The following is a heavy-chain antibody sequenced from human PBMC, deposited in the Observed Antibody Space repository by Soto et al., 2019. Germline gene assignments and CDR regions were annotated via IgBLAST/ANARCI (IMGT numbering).Heavy chain of an antibody. CDR3: AKGMTSSGYHLDY. J-gene: IGHJ4*02. Sequence: QVQLVESGGGVVQPGRSLRLSCAASGFTFSNYGVHWVRQAPGKGLEWVAVIWYDATNKYYTDSVKGRFTISRDISQNTLYLHMNNLRPDDTAVYYCAKGMTSSGYHLDYWGQGTLVTVSS. V-gene: IGHV3-33*06. CDR2: IWYDATNK. D-gene: IGHD3-22*01. CDR1: GFTFSNYG.